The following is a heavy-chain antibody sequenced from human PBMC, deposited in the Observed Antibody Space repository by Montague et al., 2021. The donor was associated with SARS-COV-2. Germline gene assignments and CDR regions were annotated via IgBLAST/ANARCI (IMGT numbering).Heavy chain of an antibody. J-gene: IGHJ6*02. CDR2: ISWNSGRL. CDR1: GFTFEDYA. Sequence: SLRLSCAASGFTFEDYAMHWVRQAPGKGLEWVSGISWNSGRLEYADYVKGRFTISRDNARNSLYLQMNSLRAEDTALYYCAKGYFHSGYDRSWDYGMDVWGQGTTVTVSS. V-gene: IGHV3-9*01. D-gene: IGHD5-12*01. CDR3: AKGYFHSGYDRSWDYGMDV.